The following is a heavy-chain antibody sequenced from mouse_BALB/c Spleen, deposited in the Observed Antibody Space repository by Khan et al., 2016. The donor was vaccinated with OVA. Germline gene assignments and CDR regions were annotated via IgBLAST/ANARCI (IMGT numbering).Heavy chain of an antibody. CDR3: ARLNAMDY. Sequence: EVELVESGGDLVKPGGSLKLSCAASGFTFSSYGMSWVRQTPDKRLEWVATISSGGSYTYYPDSVKGRFTLSRDNAKNTRYLQMSSLKSEDTAMDYCARLNAMDYWGQGTSVTVSA. V-gene: IGHV5-6*01. J-gene: IGHJ4*01. CDR1: GFTFSSYG. CDR2: ISSGGSYT.